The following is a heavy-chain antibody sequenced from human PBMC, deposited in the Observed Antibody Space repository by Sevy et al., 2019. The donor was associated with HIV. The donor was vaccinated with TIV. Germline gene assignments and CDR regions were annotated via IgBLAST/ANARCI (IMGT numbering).Heavy chain of an antibody. V-gene: IGHV3-30*18. Sequence: GGFLSLSCAASGFTFSSYGMHWVRQAPGKGLEWVAVISYDGSNKYYADSVKGRFTISRDNSKNTLYLQMNSLRAEDTAVYYCAKDAEQQLIPYYYYYYMDVWGKGTTVTVSS. J-gene: IGHJ6*03. CDR2: ISYDGSNK. D-gene: IGHD6-13*01. CDR3: AKDAEQQLIPYYYYYYMDV. CDR1: GFTFSSYG.